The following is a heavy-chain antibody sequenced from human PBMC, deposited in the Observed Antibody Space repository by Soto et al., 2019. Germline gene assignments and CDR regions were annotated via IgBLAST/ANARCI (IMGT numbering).Heavy chain of an antibody. D-gene: IGHD5-18*01. CDR1: GFTFSSYA. J-gene: IGHJ4*02. V-gene: IGHV3-30-3*01. CDR2: ISYDGSNN. CDR3: ARDNYSYGYGDY. Sequence: QVQLVESGGGVVQPGRSLRLSCAASGFTFSSYAMHWVRQAPGKGLEWVAVISYDGSNNYYADSVKGRFTISRDNSRNTLYLQMNSLRAEDTAVYYCARDNYSYGYGDYWGQGTLVTVSS.